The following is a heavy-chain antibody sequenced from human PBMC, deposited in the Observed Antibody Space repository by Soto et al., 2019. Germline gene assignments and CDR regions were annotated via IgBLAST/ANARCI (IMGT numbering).Heavy chain of an antibody. V-gene: IGHV3-30-3*01. CDR2: RSYDGSNK. CDR3: ARDQDVVVPVAIRGARPPVYYYGMDV. D-gene: IGHD2-2*01. CDR1: GFTVVSYG. Sequence: LILFSAATGFTVVSYGVHWVSQDKGKGLEWVAVRSYDGSNKYYADSVKGRFTISRDNSKNTLYLQMNSLRAEDTAVYYCARDQDVVVPVAIRGARPPVYYYGMDVWGQATSVT. J-gene: IGHJ6*02.